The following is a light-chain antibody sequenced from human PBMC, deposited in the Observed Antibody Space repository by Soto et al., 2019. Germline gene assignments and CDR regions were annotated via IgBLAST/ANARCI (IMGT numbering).Light chain of an antibody. CDR1: QSVSSN. J-gene: IGKJ1*01. CDR2: GAS. V-gene: IGKV3-15*01. CDR3: QQYNNWPPR. Sequence: EIVMTQSPATLSVSPGERATLSCRASQSVSSNLAWYQQKPGQAPRLLIYGASTRATGIPARFSGSGSGTEITLTISSRQSEDFAVYYCQQYNNWPPRFGQGTKVEIK.